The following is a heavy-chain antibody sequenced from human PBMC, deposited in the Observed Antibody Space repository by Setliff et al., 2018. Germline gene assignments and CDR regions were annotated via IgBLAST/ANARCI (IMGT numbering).Heavy chain of an antibody. D-gene: IGHD6-13*01. CDR1: GFTFSSYA. Sequence: PGGSLRLSCSASGFTFSSYAMTWVRQAPGKGLEWVSSISGSGRTTYYAASVKGRFTIFRDNSKNTLYLQMSSLRADDTAMYYCARIGPSNWGIRGYNRLDPWGQGTLVTVSS. CDR3: ARIGPSNWGIRGYNRLDP. J-gene: IGHJ5*02. CDR2: ISGSGRTT. V-gene: IGHV3-23*01.